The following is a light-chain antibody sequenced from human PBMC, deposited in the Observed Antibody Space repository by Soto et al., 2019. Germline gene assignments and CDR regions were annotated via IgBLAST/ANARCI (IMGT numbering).Light chain of an antibody. Sequence: QSVLTQPPSVSGAPGQRVTISCTGSSSNIGAGYDVHWYQQLPGTAPKLLIYDNSNRTSGVPDRFSGSKSGTSASLAITGLQAEYEADYYCQSYDSSLSGAVFGGGTQLTVL. V-gene: IGLV1-40*01. CDR1: SSNIGAGYD. CDR3: QSYDSSLSGAV. J-gene: IGLJ7*01. CDR2: DNS.